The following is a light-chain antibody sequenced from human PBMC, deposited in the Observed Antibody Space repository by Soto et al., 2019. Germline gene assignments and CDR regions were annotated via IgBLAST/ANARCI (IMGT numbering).Light chain of an antibody. CDR3: QQYNGGT. V-gene: IGKV3-15*01. Sequence: EIVMTQSPATLSVSPGERATLSCRASQSVSSNLAWYQQKPGQAPRLLIYGASTRATGIPARFSGSGSGTEFTLTISSLQSEDFAVYYCQQYNGGTFGGGTKVEIK. J-gene: IGKJ4*01. CDR1: QSVSSN. CDR2: GAS.